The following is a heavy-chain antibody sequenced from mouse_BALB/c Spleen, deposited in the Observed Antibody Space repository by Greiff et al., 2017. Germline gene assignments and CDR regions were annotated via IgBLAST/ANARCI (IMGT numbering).Heavy chain of an antibody. CDR2: ISSGGSYT. D-gene: IGHD2-14*01. J-gene: IGHJ2*01. CDR1: GFTFSSYG. CDR3: ARRYDDYFDY. Sequence: EVQLVESGGDLVKPGGSLKLSCAASGFTFSSYGMSWVRQTPDKRLEWVATISSGGSYTYYPDSVKGRFTISRDNAKNTLYLQMSSLKSEDTAMYYCARRYDDYFDYWGQGTTLTVSS. V-gene: IGHV5-6*01.